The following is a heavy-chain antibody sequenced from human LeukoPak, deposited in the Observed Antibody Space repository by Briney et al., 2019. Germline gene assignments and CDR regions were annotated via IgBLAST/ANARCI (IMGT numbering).Heavy chain of an antibody. Sequence: ASVKVSCKACGYTFTAYYIHWIRQAPGQGLERMGWGNPNTCGTHYAPKFQGRVTMTKDTSISTAYMEMSRLRSDDTAVYYCARGPYVPFPNWYFDLWGRGTLVTVSS. D-gene: IGHD3-10*02. CDR2: GNPNTCGT. J-gene: IGHJ2*01. CDR1: GYTFTAYY. CDR3: ARGPYVPFPNWYFDL. V-gene: IGHV1-2*02.